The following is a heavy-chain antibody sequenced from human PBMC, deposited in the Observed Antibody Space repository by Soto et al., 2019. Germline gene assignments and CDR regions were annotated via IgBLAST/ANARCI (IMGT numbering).Heavy chain of an antibody. D-gene: IGHD5-18*01. CDR1: GFTFSSYA. Sequence: GGSLRLSCAASGFTFSSYAMIWVRQAPGKGLEWVSYIRSSSSTIYYADSVKGRFTISRDNAKNSLYLQMNSLRDEDTAVYYCARDQVETVMEGRLTAVSLLGYYGMDVWGQGTTVTVSS. CDR3: ARDQVETVMEGRLTAVSLLGYYGMDV. V-gene: IGHV3-48*02. CDR2: IRSSSSTI. J-gene: IGHJ6*02.